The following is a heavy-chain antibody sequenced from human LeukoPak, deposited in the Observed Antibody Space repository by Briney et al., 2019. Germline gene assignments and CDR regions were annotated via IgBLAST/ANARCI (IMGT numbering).Heavy chain of an antibody. Sequence: GGSLRLSCVASGFIFSSYSINWVRQAPGKGLEWVSSISSSSYMSYGDSVKGRFTISRDNAENSLYLQMNSLRAEDTAVYYCAREIGSTNWFDPWGQGTLVTVSS. CDR1: GFIFSSYS. CDR3: AREIGSTNWFDP. CDR2: ISSSSYM. D-gene: IGHD2/OR15-2a*01. V-gene: IGHV3-21*01. J-gene: IGHJ5*02.